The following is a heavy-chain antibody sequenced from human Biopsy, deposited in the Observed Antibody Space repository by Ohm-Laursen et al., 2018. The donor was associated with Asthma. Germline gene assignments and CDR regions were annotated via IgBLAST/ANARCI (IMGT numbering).Heavy chain of an antibody. CDR2: ITGSGGFT. Sequence: SLRLSCTATGFPFSNYIMSWVRQAPGKGLEWVSSITGSGGFTYYADSVKGRFTISRDFYKNTLYLQMDSLRAEDTAVYYCARGYYGDFHDWGQGNLVIVSS. CDR1: GFPFSNYI. CDR3: ARGYYGDFHD. V-gene: IGHV3-23*01. J-gene: IGHJ1*01. D-gene: IGHD3-3*01.